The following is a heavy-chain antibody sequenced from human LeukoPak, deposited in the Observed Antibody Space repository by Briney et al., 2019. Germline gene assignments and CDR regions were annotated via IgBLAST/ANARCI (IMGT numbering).Heavy chain of an antibody. CDR1: GYTFTGYD. D-gene: IGHD6-19*01. CDR3: ARGRYSSGWFTHYYYYMDV. V-gene: IGHV1-8*03. Sequence: GASVKVSCKASGYTFTGYDINWVRQATGQGLEWMGWMNPNSGNTGYAQKFQGRVTITRNTSISTAYMELSSLRSEDTAVYYCARGRYSSGWFTHYYYYMDVWGKGTTVTVSS. J-gene: IGHJ6*03. CDR2: MNPNSGNT.